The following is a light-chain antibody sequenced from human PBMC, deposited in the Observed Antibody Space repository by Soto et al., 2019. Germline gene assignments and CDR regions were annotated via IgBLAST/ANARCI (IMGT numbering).Light chain of an antibody. J-gene: IGKJ1*01. CDR1: QSVSSSY. CDR2: GAS. Sequence: EIVLTQAPGTLCLSTGERATLSCRASQSVSSSYLAWYQQKPGQAPRLLIYGASSRATGIPDRFSGSGSGTDFTLTISRLEPEDFAVYYCQQYGSSRWTFGRGTKVDIK. CDR3: QQYGSSRWT. V-gene: IGKV3-20*01.